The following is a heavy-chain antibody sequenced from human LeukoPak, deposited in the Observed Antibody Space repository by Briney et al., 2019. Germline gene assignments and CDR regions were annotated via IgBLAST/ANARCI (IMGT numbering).Heavy chain of an antibody. V-gene: IGHV3-30*18. J-gene: IGHJ4*02. D-gene: IGHD1-1*01. CDR2: ISYDGSNK. CDR1: GFTFSSYG. Sequence: PGGSLRLSCAASGFTFSSYGMHWVRQAPGKGLEWVAVISYDGSNKYYADSVKGRFTISRDNSKNTLYLQMNSLRAEDTAVYYCAKDPRFRYRVPYYFDYWGQGTLVTVSS. CDR3: AKDPRFRYRVPYYFDY.